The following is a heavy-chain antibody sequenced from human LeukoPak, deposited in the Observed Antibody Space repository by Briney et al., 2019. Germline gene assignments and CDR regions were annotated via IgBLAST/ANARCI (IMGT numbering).Heavy chain of an antibody. V-gene: IGHV4-59*01. Sequence: SETLSLTCTVSGGSISSYYWSWIRQPPGKGLEWIGYIYYSGSTNYNPSLKSRVTISVDTSKNQFSLKLSSVTAADTAVYYCARVVAAAGGGHFDYWGQGTLVTVSS. CDR3: ARVVAAAGGGHFDY. CDR2: IYYSGST. J-gene: IGHJ4*02. CDR1: GGSISSYY. D-gene: IGHD6-13*01.